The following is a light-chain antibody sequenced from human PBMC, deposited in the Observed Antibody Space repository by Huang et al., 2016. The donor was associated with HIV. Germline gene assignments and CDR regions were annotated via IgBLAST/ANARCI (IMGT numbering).Light chain of an antibody. J-gene: IGKJ2*01. Sequence: EISMTQFPATLYVSPGERVTLSCRASQSVSSNLAWYQQKPGQAPRLLLYGASTRATGIPARFSGSGSGTELTLTISSLQSEDFAVYYCQQYNNWPPGDTFGQGTKLEIK. CDR3: QQYNNWPPGDT. V-gene: IGKV3-15*01. CDR1: QSVSSN. CDR2: GAS.